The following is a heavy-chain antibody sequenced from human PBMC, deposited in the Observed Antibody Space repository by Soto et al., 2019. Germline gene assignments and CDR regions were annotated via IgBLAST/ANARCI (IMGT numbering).Heavy chain of an antibody. V-gene: IGHV3-33*08. D-gene: IGHD3-10*01. CDR1: GFTFSSYW. J-gene: IGHJ4*02. CDR2: IWYDGSNK. Sequence: GGSLRLSCAASGFTFSSYWMSWVRQAPGKGLEWVAVIWYDGSNKYYADSVKGRFTISRDNSKNTLYLQMNSLRAEDTAVYYCARDPPPAYYYGSGSCGFDYWGQGTLVTVSS. CDR3: ARDPPPAYYYGSGSCGFDY.